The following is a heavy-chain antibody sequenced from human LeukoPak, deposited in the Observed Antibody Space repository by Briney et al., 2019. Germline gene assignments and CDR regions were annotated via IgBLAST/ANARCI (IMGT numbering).Heavy chain of an antibody. J-gene: IGHJ4*02. V-gene: IGHV3-23*01. D-gene: IGHD2-15*01. CDR1: GLNFKIYV. CDR2: ISGSGGGT. Sequence: GGSLRLSCAASGLNFKIYVMNWVRRAPGKGLERVAAISGSGGGTDYTDSVQGRFTISRDNSKKTLYLQMNSLRVDDTAVYYCASRSGGGGFDYWGQGALVTVSS. CDR3: ASRSGGGGFDY.